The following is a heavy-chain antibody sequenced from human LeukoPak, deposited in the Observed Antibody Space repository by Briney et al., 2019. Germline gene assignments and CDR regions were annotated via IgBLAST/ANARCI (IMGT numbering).Heavy chain of an antibody. CDR3: ARDPFMSVPFDY. Sequence: GGSLRLSCAASGFTFSSYAMSWVRQAPGKGLEWVAFIRYDGSNKYYADSVKGRFTISRDNSKNTLYLQMNSLRAEDTAVYYCARDPFMSVPFDYWGQGTLVTVSS. D-gene: IGHD3-10*02. J-gene: IGHJ4*02. CDR2: IRYDGSNK. V-gene: IGHV3-30*02. CDR1: GFTFSSYA.